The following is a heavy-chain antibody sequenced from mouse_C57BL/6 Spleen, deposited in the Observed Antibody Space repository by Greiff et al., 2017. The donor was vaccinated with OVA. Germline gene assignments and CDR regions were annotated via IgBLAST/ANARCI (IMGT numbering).Heavy chain of an antibody. J-gene: IGHJ1*03. CDR1: GFTFSSYA. D-gene: IGHD1-1*01. CDR3: ARDVTTVVARYFDV. V-gene: IGHV5-4*01. Sequence: EVQLVESGGGLVKPGGSLKLSCAASGFTFSSYAMSWVRQTPEKRLEWVATISDGGSYTYYPDNVKGRFTISRDNAKNNLYLQMSHLKSEDTAMYYCARDVTTVVARYFDVWGTGTTVTVSS. CDR2: ISDGGSYT.